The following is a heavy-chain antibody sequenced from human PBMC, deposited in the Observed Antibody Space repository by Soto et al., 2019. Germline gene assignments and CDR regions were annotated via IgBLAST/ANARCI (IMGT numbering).Heavy chain of an antibody. J-gene: IGHJ4*02. V-gene: IGHV1-18*01. Sequence: QVQLVQSGAEVKKPGGSVKVSCKASGYTFSNDAITWVRQAPGQGLEWMGWVSAYNGNTNYAQKFKGRVTMTTDTSTSTAYMEISSLRYDDSAVYFCARASRYYWNYLMHWGQGTLVTVSS. D-gene: IGHD1-7*01. CDR1: GYTFSNDA. CDR2: VSAYNGNT. CDR3: ARASRYYWNYLMH.